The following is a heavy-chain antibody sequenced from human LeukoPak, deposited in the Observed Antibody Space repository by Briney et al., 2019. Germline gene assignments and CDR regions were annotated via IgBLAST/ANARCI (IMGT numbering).Heavy chain of an antibody. J-gene: IGHJ4*02. Sequence: QTGGSLRLSCAASGFTFSSYGMSWVRQAPGKGLEWVSAISGSGGSTYYADSVKGRFTISRDNSKNTLYLQMNSLRAEDTAVYYCAKDLRTSTRLFDYWGQGTLVTVSS. CDR1: GFTFSSYG. CDR3: AKDLRTSTRLFDY. CDR2: ISGSGGST. D-gene: IGHD3-16*01. V-gene: IGHV3-23*01.